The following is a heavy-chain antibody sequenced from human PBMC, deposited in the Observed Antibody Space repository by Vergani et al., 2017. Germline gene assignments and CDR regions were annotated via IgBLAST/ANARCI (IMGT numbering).Heavy chain of an antibody. Sequence: QVQLQESGPGLVKPSETLSLTCTVSGGSISSHYWSWIRQPPGKGLEWIGYIYYSGSTNYNPSLKSRVTISVDTSKNQFSLKLSSVTAADTAVYYCAREPGRWLQPRYYFDYWGQGTLVTVSS. J-gene: IGHJ4*02. D-gene: IGHD5-24*01. V-gene: IGHV4-59*11. CDR2: IYYSGST. CDR3: AREPGRWLQPRYYFDY. CDR1: GGSISSHY.